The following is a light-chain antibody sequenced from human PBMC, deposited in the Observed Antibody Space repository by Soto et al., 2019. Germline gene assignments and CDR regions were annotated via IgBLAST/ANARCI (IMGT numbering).Light chain of an antibody. CDR1: SSDIGNNNY. J-gene: IGLJ1*01. Sequence: QSALTQPPSASGSPGQSVTISCTGNSSDIGNNNYVSWYQQHPGKAPKLMIYEVSKRPSGVPDRFSGSKSGNTASLTVSGLQAEDEADYYCRSYTTTTTLSVFGTGTKVTVL. V-gene: IGLV2-8*01. CDR3: RSYTTTTTLSV. CDR2: EVS.